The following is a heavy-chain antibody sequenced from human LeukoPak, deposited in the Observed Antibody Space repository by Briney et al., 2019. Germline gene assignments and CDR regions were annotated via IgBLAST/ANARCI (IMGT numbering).Heavy chain of an antibody. D-gene: IGHD2-15*01. V-gene: IGHV3-30*18. J-gene: IGHJ4*02. Sequence: GGSLRLSCAASGFTFSSYGMHWVRQAPGKGLEWVAVISCDGSNKYYADSVQGRFTISRDNSKNTLYLQMNSLRPEDTAVYYCAKVRVGTAHFDYWGQGTLVTVSS. CDR3: AKVRVGTAHFDY. CDR2: ISCDGSNK. CDR1: GFTFSSYG.